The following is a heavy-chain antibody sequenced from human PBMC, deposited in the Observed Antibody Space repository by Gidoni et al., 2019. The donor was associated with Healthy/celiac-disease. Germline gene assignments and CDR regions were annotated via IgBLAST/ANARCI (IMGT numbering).Heavy chain of an antibody. CDR2: ISYDGSNK. CDR1: GFTFSSYA. J-gene: IGHJ6*02. D-gene: IGHD3-10*01. V-gene: IGHV3-30*04. CDR3: AREPVGAPMVRGVINYGMDV. Sequence: QVQLVESGGGVVQPGRSLSLSCAASGFTFSSYAMHWVRQAPGKGLEWVAVISYDGSNKYYADSVKGRFTISRDNSKNTLYLQMNSLRAEDTAVYYCAREPVGAPMVRGVINYGMDVWGQGTTVTVSS.